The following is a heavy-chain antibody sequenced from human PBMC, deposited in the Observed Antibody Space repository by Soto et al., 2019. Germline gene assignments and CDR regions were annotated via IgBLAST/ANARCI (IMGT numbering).Heavy chain of an antibody. CDR2: ISGSGSDR. CDR3: TKTPRSYYYYMDV. D-gene: IGHD3-10*01. CDR1: GFTFSSYA. V-gene: IGHV3-23*01. Sequence: GGSLRLSCAASGFTFSSYAMSWVRQAPGKGLEWVSGISGSGSDRYYADSVRGRFTISRDNSNNTLNLQMDSLRAEDTAIYYCTKTPRSYYYYMDVWGKGTTVTVS. J-gene: IGHJ6*03.